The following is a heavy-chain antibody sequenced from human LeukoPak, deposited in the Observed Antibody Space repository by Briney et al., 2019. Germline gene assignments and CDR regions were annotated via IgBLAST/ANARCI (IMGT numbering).Heavy chain of an antibody. J-gene: IGHJ4*02. CDR2: INPSGGST. CDR1: GYTFTSYY. CDR3: ARGENELGYCSSTSCYTCNY. V-gene: IGHV1-46*01. D-gene: IGHD2-2*02. Sequence: ASVKVSCKASGYTFTSYYMHWVRQAPGQGLEWMGIINPSGGSTSYAQKFQGRVTMTRDTSTSTVYMELSSLRSEDTAVYYCARGENELGYCSSTSCYTCNYWGQGTLVTVSS.